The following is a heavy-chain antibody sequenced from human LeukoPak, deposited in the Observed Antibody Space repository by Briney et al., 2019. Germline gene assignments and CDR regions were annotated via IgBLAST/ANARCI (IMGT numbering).Heavy chain of an antibody. Sequence: GGSLRLSCAASGFTFSSYAMSWVRQAPGKGLEWVSAISGSGGSTYYADSVKGRFTISRDNSKNTLYLQMNSLRVEDTAVYYCAKDLYSSGWTYDYWGQGALVTVSS. V-gene: IGHV3-23*01. J-gene: IGHJ4*02. CDR3: AKDLYSSGWTYDY. D-gene: IGHD6-19*01. CDR2: ISGSGGST. CDR1: GFTFSSYA.